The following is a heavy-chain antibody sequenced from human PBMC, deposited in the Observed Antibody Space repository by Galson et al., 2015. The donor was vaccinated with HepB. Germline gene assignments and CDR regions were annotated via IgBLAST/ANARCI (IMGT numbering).Heavy chain of an antibody. CDR1: GFTFSTYR. CDR3: ARDPGWYSDN. J-gene: IGHJ4*02. CDR2: IKQDGSAK. D-gene: IGHD6-19*01. V-gene: IGHV3-7*01. Sequence: SLRLSCAASGFTFSTYRMNWVRQAPGKGLEWVANIKQDGSAKYYVDSVKGRFTISRDNAKNSLYLQMNSLRAEDTAVYYCARDPGWYSDNWGQGTLVTVSS.